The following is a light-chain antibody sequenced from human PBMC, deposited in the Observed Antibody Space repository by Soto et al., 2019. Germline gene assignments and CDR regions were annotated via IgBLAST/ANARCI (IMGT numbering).Light chain of an antibody. Sequence: QSVLTQPPSASGSPGQSITISCTGTSSDVGGYNYVSWYQQHPGKAPKLIIHEVNKRPSGVPDRFSGSKSGNTASLTVTGLQAEDEADYYCSSYAGSNILIFGEGTKVTVL. CDR2: EVN. V-gene: IGLV2-8*01. CDR1: SSDVGGYNY. CDR3: SSYAGSNILI. J-gene: IGLJ2*01.